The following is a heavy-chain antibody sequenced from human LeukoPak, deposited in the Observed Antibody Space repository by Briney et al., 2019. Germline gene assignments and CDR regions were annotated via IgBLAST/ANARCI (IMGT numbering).Heavy chain of an antibody. V-gene: IGHV3-66*01. CDR1: GGSISSNY. D-gene: IGHD6-13*01. J-gene: IGHJ6*02. Sequence: ETLSLTCTVSGGSISSNYMSWVRQAPGKGLEWVSVIYSGGNTYYADSVKGRFTISRDNSKNTLYFQMNSLRAEDTAVYYCASSSWYIKYFYYGMDVWGQGTTVTVSS. CDR3: ASSSWYIKYFYYGMDV. CDR2: IYSGGNT.